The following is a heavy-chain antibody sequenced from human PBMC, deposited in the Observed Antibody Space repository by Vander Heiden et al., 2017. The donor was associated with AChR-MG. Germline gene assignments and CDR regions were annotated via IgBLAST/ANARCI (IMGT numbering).Heavy chain of an antibody. D-gene: IGHD3-16*01. CDR2: ISGSGGST. CDR1: GFTFSSYA. Sequence: EVQLLASGGGLVQPGGSLRLSCAASGFTFSSYAMSWVRQAPGKGLEWVSAISGSGGSTYDADSVKGRFTISRDNAKNTLYMQMNRMRAEDTAVYYGAKAVGGPNFDYWCQGTLVTVSS. CDR3: AKAVGGPNFDY. V-gene: IGHV3-23*01. J-gene: IGHJ4*02.